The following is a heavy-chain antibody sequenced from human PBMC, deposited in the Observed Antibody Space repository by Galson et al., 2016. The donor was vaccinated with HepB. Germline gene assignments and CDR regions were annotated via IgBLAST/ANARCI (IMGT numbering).Heavy chain of an antibody. CDR3: VKGGSTTWPPNWFDT. D-gene: IGHD1-1*01. CDR2: LEGNGGRT. Sequence: SLRLSCAASGFMLNAYAMHWVRQAPGKGLEYVASLEGNGGRTQMANSVKGRFTISRDNSKNTVYLQMTSLTTEDTAVYHCVKGGSTTWPPNWFDTWGQGTLVTVSS. CDR1: GFMLNAYA. J-gene: IGHJ5*02. V-gene: IGHV3-64D*06.